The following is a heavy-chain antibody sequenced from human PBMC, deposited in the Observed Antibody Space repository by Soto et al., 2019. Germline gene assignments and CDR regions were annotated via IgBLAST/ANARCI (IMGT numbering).Heavy chain of an antibody. J-gene: IGHJ5*01. Sequence: ASVKVSCKASGYTSADFGISWVRQAPGQGLGWMGWVSGNNGASNPAPKVQGRITMTLDTSTGVSYMALRSLRSDDTAIYYCVRDQKYFRVNGNWFDSWGQGTLVTVS. V-gene: IGHV1-18*04. CDR1: GYTSADFG. D-gene: IGHD2-2*01. CDR3: VRDQKYFRVNGNWFDS. CDR2: VSGNNGAS.